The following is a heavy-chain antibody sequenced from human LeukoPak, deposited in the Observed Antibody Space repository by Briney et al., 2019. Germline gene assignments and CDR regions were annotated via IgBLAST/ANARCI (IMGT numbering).Heavy chain of an antibody. J-gene: IGHJ1*01. V-gene: IGHV1-2*04. D-gene: IGHD6-19*01. CDR3: ARGSGSGWSEYFQH. CDR1: GYTFTGYY. CDR2: INPNSGGT. Sequence: ASVKVSCKASGYTFTGYYMHWVRQAPGQGLEWMGWINPNSGGTNYAQKFQGWVTMTRDTSISTAYMELSRLRSGDTAVYYCARGSGSGWSEYFQHWGQGTLVTVSS.